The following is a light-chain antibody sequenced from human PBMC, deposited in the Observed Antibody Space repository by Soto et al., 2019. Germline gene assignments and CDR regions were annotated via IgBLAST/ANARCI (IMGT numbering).Light chain of an antibody. V-gene: IGLV2-11*01. CDR3: CSYAGTYTPVV. CDR1: SSDVGGYNY. CDR2: DVS. Sequence: QSVLTQPRSVSGSPGQSVTISCAGTSSDVGGYNYVSWYQQYPGKAPKLMISDVSKRPSGVPDRFSGSKSSNTASLTISGLQAEDEADYYCCSYAGTYTPVVFGGGTKLTVL. J-gene: IGLJ2*01.